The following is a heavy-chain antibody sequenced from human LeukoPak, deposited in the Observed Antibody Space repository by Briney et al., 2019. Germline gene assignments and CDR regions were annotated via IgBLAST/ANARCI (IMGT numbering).Heavy chain of an antibody. Sequence: ASVKVSCKASGYTITSYGITWVRQAPGQGLERMGWISTYNGNTNYAQKFQGRVTMTTDTSTSTAYMELRSLRSDDTAVYYCARIGHYDILTGYSTYYGMDVWGQGTTVTVSS. D-gene: IGHD3-9*01. CDR1: GYTITSYG. CDR3: ARIGHYDILTGYSTYYGMDV. CDR2: ISTYNGNT. J-gene: IGHJ6*02. V-gene: IGHV1-18*01.